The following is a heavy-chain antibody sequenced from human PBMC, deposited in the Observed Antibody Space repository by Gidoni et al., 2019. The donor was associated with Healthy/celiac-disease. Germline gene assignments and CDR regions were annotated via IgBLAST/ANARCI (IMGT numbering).Heavy chain of an antibody. CDR2: ISGSGGST. J-gene: IGHJ4*02. CDR3: AKDWLDGYNYPSFDY. D-gene: IGHD1-1*01. Sequence: EVQLLASGGGLVQPGGSLRLSCAASGFTFSSYARSWVRQAPGKGLEWVSAISGSGGSTYYADSVKGRCTISRDKSKNTLYLQMNSLRAEDTAVYYCAKDWLDGYNYPSFDYWGQGTLVTVSS. CDR1: GFTFSSYA. V-gene: IGHV3-23*01.